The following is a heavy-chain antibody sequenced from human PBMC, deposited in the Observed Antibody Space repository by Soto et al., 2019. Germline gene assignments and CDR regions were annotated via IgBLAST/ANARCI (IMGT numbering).Heavy chain of an antibody. V-gene: IGHV4-34*01. Sequence: SETLSLTCAVYGGSFSGYYWSWIRQPPGKGLEWIGEINHSGSTNYNPSLKSRVTISVDTSKNQFSLKLSSVTAADTAVYYCARGGVSVPAAWRHWFDPWGQGTLVTVSS. CDR3: ARGGVSVPAAWRHWFDP. CDR2: INHSGST. CDR1: GGSFSGYY. D-gene: IGHD2-2*01. J-gene: IGHJ5*02.